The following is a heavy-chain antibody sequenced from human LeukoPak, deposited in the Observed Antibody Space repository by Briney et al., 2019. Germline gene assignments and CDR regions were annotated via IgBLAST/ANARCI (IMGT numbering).Heavy chain of an antibody. Sequence: PSETLSLTCAVYGGSFSGYYWSWIRQPPGKGLEWIGEINHSGSTNYNPSLKSRVTISVDTSKNQFSLKLSSVTAADTAVYYCARHPYYDILTGYSRSMSGWFDPWGQGTLVTVSS. CDR1: GGSFSGYY. D-gene: IGHD3-9*01. J-gene: IGHJ5*02. V-gene: IGHV4-34*01. CDR3: ARHPYYDILTGYSRSMSGWFDP. CDR2: INHSGST.